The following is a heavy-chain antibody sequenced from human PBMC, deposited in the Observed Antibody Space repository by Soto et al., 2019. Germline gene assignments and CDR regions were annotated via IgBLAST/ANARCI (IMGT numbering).Heavy chain of an antibody. J-gene: IGHJ4*01. CDR2: IYYSGST. CDR3: ARLYWSYFDY. V-gene: IGHV4-59*08. D-gene: IGHD2-15*01. CDR1: GGPISSYY. Sequence: SETLSLTCTVSGGPISSYYWSWIRQPPGKGLEWIGYIYYSGSTNYNPSLQSRVTISVDTSKNHFSLKLSSVTAADTAVYYCARLYWSYFDYCGHETLVTVAS.